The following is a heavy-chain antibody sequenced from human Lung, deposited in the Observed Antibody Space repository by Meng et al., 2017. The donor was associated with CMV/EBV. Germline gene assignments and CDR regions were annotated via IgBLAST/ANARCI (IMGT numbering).Heavy chain of an antibody. V-gene: IGHV4-39*07. Sequence: GSLRLXCTVSGGSISSSSYYWGWIRQPPGKGLEWIGSIYYSGSTYYNPSLKSRVSISVDTSKNQFSLKLSSVTAADTAVYYCARDIYHTDIVVVRSDAFDIWGQGTXVNGSS. CDR2: IYYSGST. D-gene: IGHD2-2*01. CDR3: ARDIYHTDIVVVRSDAFDI. CDR1: GGSISSSSYY. J-gene: IGHJ3*02.